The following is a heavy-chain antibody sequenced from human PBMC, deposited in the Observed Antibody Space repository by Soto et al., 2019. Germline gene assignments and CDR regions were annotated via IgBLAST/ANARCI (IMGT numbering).Heavy chain of an antibody. D-gene: IGHD5-12*01. CDR1: GFTFSSYG. Sequence: QVQLVESGGGVVQPGRSLRLSCAASGFTFSSYGMHWVRQAPGKGLEWVAVISYDGSNKYYADSVKGRFTISRDNSKNTLYLQMNSLRTEDTAVYYCARGWLRTPLDYWGQGTLVTVSS. CDR2: ISYDGSNK. V-gene: IGHV3-30*03. CDR3: ARGWLRTPLDY. J-gene: IGHJ4*02.